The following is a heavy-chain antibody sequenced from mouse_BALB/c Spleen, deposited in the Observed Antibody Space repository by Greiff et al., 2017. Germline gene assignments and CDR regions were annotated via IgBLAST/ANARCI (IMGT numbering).Heavy chain of an antibody. J-gene: IGHJ4*01. CDR3: TKTTAFYAMDY. CDR2: IYPGNSDT. D-gene: IGHD1-2*01. Sequence: VHVKQSGTVLARPGASVKMSCKASGYTFTSYWMHWVKQRPGQGLEWIGAIYPGNSDTSYNQKFKGKAKLTAVTSTSTAYMELSSLTNEDSAVYYCTKTTAFYAMDYWGQGTSVTVSS. CDR1: GYTFTSYW. V-gene: IGHV1-5*01.